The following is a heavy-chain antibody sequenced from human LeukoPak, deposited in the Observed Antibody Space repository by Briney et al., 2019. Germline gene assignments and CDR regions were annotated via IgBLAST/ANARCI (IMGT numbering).Heavy chain of an antibody. Sequence: GGSLRLSCAASGFTFSSYGLHWVRQAPGKGLEWVAVISYDGSNKYYADSVKGRFTISRDNSKNTLYLQMNSLRAEDTAVYYCAKDRRIAVAGYFQHWGQGTLVTVSS. D-gene: IGHD6-19*01. J-gene: IGHJ1*01. V-gene: IGHV3-30*18. CDR3: AKDRRIAVAGYFQH. CDR1: GFTFSSYG. CDR2: ISYDGSNK.